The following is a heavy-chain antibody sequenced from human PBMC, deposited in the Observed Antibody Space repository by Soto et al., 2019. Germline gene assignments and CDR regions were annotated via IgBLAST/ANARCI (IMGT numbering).Heavy chain of an antibody. CDR3: ARFGLLNGMDV. J-gene: IGHJ6*02. V-gene: IGHV1-3*01. Sequence: ASVKVSCKASGYTFTIYAMHWVRQAPGQRLEWMGWINAGNGNTKYSQKFQGRATITRDTSASTAYMELSSLRSEDTAVYYCARFGLLNGMDVWGQGTTVTVSS. CDR1: GYTFTIYA. D-gene: IGHD3-16*01. CDR2: INAGNGNT.